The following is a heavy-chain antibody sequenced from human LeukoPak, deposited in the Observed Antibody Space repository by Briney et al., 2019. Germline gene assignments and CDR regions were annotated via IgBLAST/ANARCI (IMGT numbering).Heavy chain of an antibody. CDR3: TRDFSFDY. V-gene: IGHV3-33*08. CDR1: GFTFSSYW. CDR2: VWANGNTK. J-gene: IGHJ4*02. Sequence: GGSLRLSCAASGFTFSSYWMSWVRQAPGKGLEWVAVVWANGNTKYYADSVKGRFTISRDNSKNTLHLQIDSLRAEDTATYYCTRDFSFDYWGQGTLVTVSS.